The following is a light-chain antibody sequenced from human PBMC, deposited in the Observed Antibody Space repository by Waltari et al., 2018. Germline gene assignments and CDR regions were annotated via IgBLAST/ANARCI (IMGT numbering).Light chain of an antibody. V-gene: IGKV1-5*03. CDR2: GAS. CDR3: QQYKNYWT. Sequence: ITCRASQSISSWLAWYQQRPGEAPNLLIYGASSLESGVPSRFSGSGSGTEFTLIISSLQPEDSATYYCQQYKNYWTFGQGTKVEIK. J-gene: IGKJ1*01. CDR1: QSISSW.